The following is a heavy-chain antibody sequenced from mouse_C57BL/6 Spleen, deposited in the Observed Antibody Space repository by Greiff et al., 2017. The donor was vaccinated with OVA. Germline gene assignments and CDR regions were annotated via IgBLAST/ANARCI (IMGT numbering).Heavy chain of an antibody. CDR1: GFTFNTYA. Sequence: EVQRVESGGGLVQPKGSLKLSCAASGFTFNTYAMHWVRQAPGKGLEWVARIRSKSSNYATYYADSVKDSITISREDSQSMLYMQMNNLKTEDTAMYYCVREEGDYYGSSRYFDVWGTGTTDTVSS. CDR3: VREEGDYYGSSRYFDV. J-gene: IGHJ1*03. CDR2: IRSKSSNYAT. V-gene: IGHV10-3*01. D-gene: IGHD1-1*01.